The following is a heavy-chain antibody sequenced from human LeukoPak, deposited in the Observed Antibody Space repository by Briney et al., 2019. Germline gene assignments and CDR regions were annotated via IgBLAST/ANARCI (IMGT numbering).Heavy chain of an antibody. CDR3: ARDSWGYYYDSSGYHFDY. D-gene: IGHD3-22*01. Sequence: ASVKVSCKASGGTFSSNAISWVRQAPGQGLEWMGRIIPILGIANYAQKFQGRVTITADKSTSTAYMELSSLRSEDTAVYYCARDSWGYYYDSSGYHFDYWGQGTLVTVSS. CDR2: IIPILGIA. J-gene: IGHJ4*02. V-gene: IGHV1-69*04. CDR1: GGTFSSNA.